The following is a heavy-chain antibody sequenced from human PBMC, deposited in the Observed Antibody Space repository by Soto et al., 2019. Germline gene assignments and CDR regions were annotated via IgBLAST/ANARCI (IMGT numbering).Heavy chain of an antibody. CDR3: ARGGGGGLFDP. J-gene: IGHJ5*02. CDR2: ISGSGGST. CDR1: GFTFSSYA. V-gene: IGHV3-23*01. Sequence: GGSLRLSCAASGFTFSSYAMSWVRQAPGKGLEWVSAISGSGGSTYYADSVKGRFTISRDSVKNSVYLQMNNLTADDTGVYYCARGGGGGLFDPWGQGSLVTVS. D-gene: IGHD2-21*01.